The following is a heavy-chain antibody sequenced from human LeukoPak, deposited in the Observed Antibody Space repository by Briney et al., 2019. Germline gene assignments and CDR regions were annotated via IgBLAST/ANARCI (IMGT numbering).Heavy chain of an antibody. CDR1: GFSVRSNY. V-gene: IGHV3-53*01. CDR3: ARGVAAAGGNWFDP. CDR2: IYSGGST. D-gene: IGHD6-13*01. J-gene: IGHJ5*02. Sequence: GGSLRLSCAASGFSVRSNYMSWVRQAPGKGLEWVSVIYSGGSTYYADSVKGRFTISRDNSKNTLYLQMNSLRAEDTAVYYCARGVAAAGGNWFDPWGQGTLVTVSS.